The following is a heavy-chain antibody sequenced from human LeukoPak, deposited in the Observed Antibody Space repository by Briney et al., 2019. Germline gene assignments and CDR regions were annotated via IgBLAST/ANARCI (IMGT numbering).Heavy chain of an antibody. CDR2: MYSGGST. V-gene: IGHV3-53*01. CDR3: ARTDETAPAEDFQH. D-gene: IGHD2-21*02. CDR1: GFSVSNNY. Sequence: GGSLRLSCAASGFSVSNNYMSWVRQAPGKGLEWVSVMYSGGSTYYADSVKGRFTISRDNSKNTLYLQMKSLRAEDTAVYYCARTDETAPAEDFQHWGQGTLVTVSS. J-gene: IGHJ1*01.